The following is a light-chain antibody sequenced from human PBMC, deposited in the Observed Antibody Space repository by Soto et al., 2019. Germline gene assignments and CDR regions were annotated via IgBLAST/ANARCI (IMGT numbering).Light chain of an antibody. J-gene: IGLJ2*01. Sequence: QSVLTQPPSASGSPGQSVTISCTGTNSDMGTYIYVSWYQKHPGKGPRLIIYEVSKRPSGVPDRFSGSKSGNTASLTVSGLQTEDEADYYCSSYAGVKNFVVFGGGTKLTVL. CDR1: NSDMGTYIY. CDR3: SSYAGVKNFVV. CDR2: EVS. V-gene: IGLV2-8*01.